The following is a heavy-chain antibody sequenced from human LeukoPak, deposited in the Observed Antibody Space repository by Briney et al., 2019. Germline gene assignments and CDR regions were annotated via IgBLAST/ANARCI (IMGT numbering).Heavy chain of an antibody. CDR3: ARASWNAFDM. CDR1: GFTFSDYY. J-gene: IGHJ3*02. V-gene: IGHV3-11*05. Sequence: GGSLRLSCAASGFTFSDYYMSWVRQAPGKGLEWVAYISSSSSNTKYVDSVKGRFTISRDNVKNSLYLQMNSLRVEDTAVYYCARASWNAFDMWGQGTMVTVSS. CDR2: ISSSSSNT. D-gene: IGHD1-1*01.